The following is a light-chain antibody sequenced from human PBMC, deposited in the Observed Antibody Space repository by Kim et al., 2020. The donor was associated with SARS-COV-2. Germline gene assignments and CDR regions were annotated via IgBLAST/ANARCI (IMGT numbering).Light chain of an antibody. CDR1: SGSVSTSYY. CDR2: STN. CDR3: ALYMGSATWV. Sequence: GGTVTLTCGLSSGSVSTSYYPSWSQQTPGQAPRTLIYSTNPRSSGVPDRFSGSILGNKAALTITGAQADDESDYYCALYMGSATWVFGGGTRLTVL. V-gene: IGLV8-61*01. J-gene: IGLJ3*02.